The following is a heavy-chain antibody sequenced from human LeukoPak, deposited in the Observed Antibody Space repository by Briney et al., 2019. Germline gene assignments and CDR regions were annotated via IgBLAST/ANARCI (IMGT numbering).Heavy chain of an antibody. V-gene: IGHV3-30*02. J-gene: IGHJ4*02. CDR2: IRYDGSNK. Sequence: QPGGSLRLSCAASGFTFSSYGMHWVRQAPGKGLEWGAFIRYDGSNKYYADSVKGRFTISRDNSKNTLYLQMNSLRAEDTAVYYCAKVPPTPVDYWGQGTLVTVSS. CDR3: AKVPPTPVDY. CDR1: GFTFSSYG. D-gene: IGHD4-17*01.